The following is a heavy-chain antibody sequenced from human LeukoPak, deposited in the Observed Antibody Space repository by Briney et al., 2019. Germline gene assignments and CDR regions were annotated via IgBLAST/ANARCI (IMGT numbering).Heavy chain of an antibody. CDR3: AREGREGYNYPALDF. V-gene: IGHV3-7*05. CDR2: MKHDGIEK. D-gene: IGHD5-24*01. CDR1: GFSFGSYW. Sequence: GGSLRLSRVASGFSFGSYWMAWVRQAPGKGLEWVANMKHDGIEKYHVDSVKGRFTISRDNTKNSLYLHMSSLRVEDTAVYYCAREGREGYNYPALDFWGQGILVTVSS. J-gene: IGHJ4*02.